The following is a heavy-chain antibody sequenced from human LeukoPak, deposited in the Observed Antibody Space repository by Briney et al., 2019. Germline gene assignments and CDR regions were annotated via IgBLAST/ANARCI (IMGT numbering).Heavy chain of an antibody. D-gene: IGHD2-15*01. J-gene: IGHJ4*02. Sequence: GASVKVSCKASGYTFTDYYIHWVRPAPGQRLEWMGWITPNSGGTKYAQRFQGRVTMTRDTSISTAYMDLSSLGSDDTAIFYCVRKSATRRNSEFDYWGQGTPVTVSS. CDR2: ITPNSGGT. V-gene: IGHV1-2*02. CDR3: VRKSATRRNSEFDY. CDR1: GYTFTDYY.